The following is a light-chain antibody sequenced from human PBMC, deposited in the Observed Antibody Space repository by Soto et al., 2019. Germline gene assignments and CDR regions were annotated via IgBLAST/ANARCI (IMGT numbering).Light chain of an antibody. J-gene: IGKJ1*01. V-gene: IGKV1-5*03. Sequence: DIQMTQSPSTLSGSVGDRVTITCRASQTISSWLAWYQQKPGKAPKLLIYKASTLKSGVPSRFSGSGSGTEFTLTISSLQPDDFANYYCQHYNSYSEAFSQGTKVE. CDR3: QHYNSYSEA. CDR1: QTISSW. CDR2: KAS.